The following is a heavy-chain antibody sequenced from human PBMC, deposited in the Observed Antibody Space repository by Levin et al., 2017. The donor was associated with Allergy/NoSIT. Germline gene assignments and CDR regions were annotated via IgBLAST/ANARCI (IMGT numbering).Heavy chain of an antibody. D-gene: IGHD3-22*01. CDR3: AGAAYDGSGYYSPLNFDH. CDR2: ILTSLNIA. CDR1: GGIFSSYT. Sequence: PGESLKISCQASGGIFSSYTISWVRQAPGQGLEWMGRILTSLNIANYPQTLQGRVTITADTSTSTAYMELSSLRSEDTAVYYCAGAAYDGSGYYSPLNFDHWGQGTLVTVS. V-gene: IGHV1-69*02. J-gene: IGHJ4*02.